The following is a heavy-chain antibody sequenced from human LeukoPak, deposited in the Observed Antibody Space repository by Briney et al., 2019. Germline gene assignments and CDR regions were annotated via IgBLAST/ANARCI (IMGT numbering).Heavy chain of an antibody. Sequence: GGSLRLSCAPSGFTFNEHYLGWVRQAPGKGLEWVGRTKNRANSYTTEYAASVKGRFTISRDDSKNSLRLQMNSLKTEDTAIYYCVASIISPSNYWGLGTLVTVSS. CDR3: VASIISPSNY. J-gene: IGHJ4*02. CDR2: TKNRANSYTT. D-gene: IGHD3-10*01. V-gene: IGHV3-72*01. CDR1: GFTFNEHY.